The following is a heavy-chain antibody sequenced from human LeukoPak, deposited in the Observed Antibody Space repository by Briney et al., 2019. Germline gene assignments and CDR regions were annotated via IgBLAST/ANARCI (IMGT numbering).Heavy chain of an antibody. Sequence: SETLSLTCAVYGGSFSGYYWSWIRQPPGKGLEWIGEINHSGSTNYNPSLKSRVTISVDTSKNQFSLKLSSVTAADTAVYYCSRRAITMVRGESYFDYWGQGTLVTVSS. CDR2: INHSGST. D-gene: IGHD3-10*01. CDR3: SRRAITMVRGESYFDY. J-gene: IGHJ4*02. CDR1: GGSFSGYY. V-gene: IGHV4-34*03.